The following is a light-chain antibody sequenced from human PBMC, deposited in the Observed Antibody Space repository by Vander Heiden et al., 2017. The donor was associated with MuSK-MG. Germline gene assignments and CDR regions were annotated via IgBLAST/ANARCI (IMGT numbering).Light chain of an antibody. CDR2: DAS. CDR1: QDIINY. J-gene: IGKJ4*01. CDR3: QRYDILPLT. V-gene: IGKV1-33*01. Sequence: DIQMTQSPSFLSASVGDRVTITCQASQDIINYLNWYQQKPGKAPKLLIFDASNLEDGVPSRFSGSGSGTYFTFAISILRPEDIATYYCQRYDILPLTFGGGTKVEIK.